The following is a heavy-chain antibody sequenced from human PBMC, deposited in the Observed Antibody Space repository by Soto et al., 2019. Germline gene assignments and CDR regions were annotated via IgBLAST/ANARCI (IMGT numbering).Heavy chain of an antibody. V-gene: IGHV3-23*01. CDR1: GFTFSSYG. Sequence: GGSLRLSCAASGFTFSSYGMTWVRQAPGKGLEWVSSISASGGGTYYADSVKGRFTVSRDNSKNTLYLQMNSLRAEDTALYYCAKLFSGSSVCWGQGTLVTVSS. CDR3: AKLFSGSSVC. D-gene: IGHD6-19*01. CDR2: ISASGGGT. J-gene: IGHJ4*02.